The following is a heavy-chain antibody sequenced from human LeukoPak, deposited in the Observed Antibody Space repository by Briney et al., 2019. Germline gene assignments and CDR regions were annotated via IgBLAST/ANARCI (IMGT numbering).Heavy chain of an antibody. J-gene: IGHJ4*02. Sequence: PGGPLRLSCAASGFSFTSYWMSWMRQAPGKGLQWVANIKYDGSEQYYVDSVKGRFTISRDNAKSSLYLQMNRLGVEDTAIYYCKSGGAAPGRFDYWGQGALVTVSP. D-gene: IGHD6-13*01. CDR2: IKYDGSEQ. V-gene: IGHV3-7*01. CDR1: GFSFTSYW. CDR3: KSGGAAPGRFDY.